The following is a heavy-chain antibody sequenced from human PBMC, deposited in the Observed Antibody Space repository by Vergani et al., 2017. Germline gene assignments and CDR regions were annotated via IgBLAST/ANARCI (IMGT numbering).Heavy chain of an antibody. CDR1: GFMFSNYW. CDR3: ARPSAPGVYDALDI. J-gene: IGHJ3*02. D-gene: IGHD5/OR15-5a*01. CDR2: IKQDGSEK. V-gene: IGHV3-7*01. Sequence: EVQLVESGGGLVQPGGSLRLSCAASGFMFSNYWMNWVRQAPGKGLEWVANIKQDGSEKYYVDSVRGRFISRDNAKNSLYLQMNSLRAEDTAVYPCARPSAPGVYDALDIWGQGTMVTVSS.